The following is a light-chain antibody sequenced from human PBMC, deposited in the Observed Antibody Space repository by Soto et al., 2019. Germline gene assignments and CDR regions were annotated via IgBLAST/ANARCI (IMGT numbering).Light chain of an antibody. Sequence: QSALTQPASVSGSPGQSITISCTGISSDVGSHNLGSRYKQYPGKAPKLMIFEANKRPSGVSNRYSGSKFGNTAYLTVSGLQGDDEADYYCCSYVGTSTRFGGGTKLTVL. J-gene: IGLJ2*01. CDR2: EAN. CDR3: CSYVGTSTR. V-gene: IGLV2-23*01. CDR1: SSDVGSHNL.